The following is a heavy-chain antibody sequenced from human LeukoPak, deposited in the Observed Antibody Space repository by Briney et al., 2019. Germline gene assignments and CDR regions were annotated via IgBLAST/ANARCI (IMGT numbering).Heavy chain of an antibody. Sequence: PSETLSLTCTISGGSVSDYYWSWIRQPPGKGLEWIGEINHSGSTNYNPSLKSRVTISVDTSKNRFSLKLSSVTAADTAVYYCARLGGKLRGYSYGYPRQGDRFDYWGQGTLVTVSS. CDR2: INHSGST. V-gene: IGHV4-34*01. CDR1: GGSVSDYY. D-gene: IGHD5-18*01. J-gene: IGHJ4*02. CDR3: ARLGGKLRGYSYGYPRQGDRFDY.